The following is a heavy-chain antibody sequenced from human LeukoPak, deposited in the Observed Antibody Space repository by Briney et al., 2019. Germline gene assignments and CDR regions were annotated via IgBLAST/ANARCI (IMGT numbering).Heavy chain of an antibody. J-gene: IGHJ3*02. CDR1: GFTFDDYA. CDR2: ISWNSGSI. D-gene: IGHD5-24*01. CDR3: AKVKRWLQLVGAFDI. V-gene: IGHV3-9*01. Sequence: PGRSLRLSCAASGFTFDDYAMHWVRQAPGKGLEWVSGISWNSGSIGYADSVKGRFTISRDNAKNSLYLQMNSLRAEDTALYYCAKVKRWLQLVGAFDIWGQGTVVTVSS.